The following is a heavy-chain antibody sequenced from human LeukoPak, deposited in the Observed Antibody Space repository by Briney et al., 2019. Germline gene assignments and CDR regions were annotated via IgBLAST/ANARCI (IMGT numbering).Heavy chain of an antibody. V-gene: IGHV3-23*01. J-gene: IGHJ4*02. D-gene: IGHD3-10*01. CDR1: GFTFTSYA. Sequence: GGSLRLSCAASGFTFTSYAMSWVRQAPGKGLEWVSAVSNTGRSTYYADSVKGRFTISRDDSKNTLYLQMNSLRTEDTAVYYCAKGLVLWFGEFTKLDYWGQGTLVTVSS. CDR3: AKGLVLWFGEFTKLDY. CDR2: VSNTGRST.